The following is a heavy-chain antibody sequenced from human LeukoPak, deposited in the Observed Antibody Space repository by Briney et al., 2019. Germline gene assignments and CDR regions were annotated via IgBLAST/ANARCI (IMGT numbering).Heavy chain of an antibody. D-gene: IGHD3-10*01. CDR3: KNMVRGLIMRRESRYYFDY. CDR1: GFTFSSYE. CDR2: ISSSGSTI. J-gene: IGHJ4*02. V-gene: IGHV3-48*03. Sequence: GGSLRLSCAASGFTFSSYEMNWVRQAPGKGLEWVSYISSSGSTIYYADSVKGRFTISRDNAKNSLYLQMNSLRAEDTAVYYCKNMVRGLIMRRESRYYFDYWGQGTLVTVSS.